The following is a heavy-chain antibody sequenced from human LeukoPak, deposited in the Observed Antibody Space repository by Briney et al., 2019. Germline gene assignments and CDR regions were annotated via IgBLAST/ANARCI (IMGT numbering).Heavy chain of an antibody. D-gene: IGHD6-19*01. CDR2: INPNGGGT. CDR1: GYTFTGYY. Sequence: ASVKVSFKASGYTFTGYYMHWVRQAPGQGLEWMGWINPNGGGTNYAQQFQARVTMTRDTSISTAYMELSRLRSDDTAVYYCASRYSSGWYYFDYGRQRTLVTVPS. J-gene: IGHJ4*02. CDR3: ASRYSSGWYYFDY. V-gene: IGHV1-2*02.